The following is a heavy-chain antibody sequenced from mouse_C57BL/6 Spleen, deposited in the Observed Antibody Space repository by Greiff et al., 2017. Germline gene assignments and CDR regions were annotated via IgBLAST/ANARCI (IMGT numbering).Heavy chain of an antibody. V-gene: IGHV1-69*01. CDR3: ARPNYYGKGYYAMDY. CDR1: GYTFTSYW. D-gene: IGHD1-1*01. J-gene: IGHJ4*01. CDR2: IDPSDSYT. Sequence: VQLQQPGAELVMPGASVKLSCKASGYTFTSYWMHWVKQRPGQGLEWIGEIDPSDSYTNYNQKFKGKSTLTVDKSSSTAYMQLSSLTSEDSAVYYCARPNYYGKGYYAMDYWGQGTSVTVSS.